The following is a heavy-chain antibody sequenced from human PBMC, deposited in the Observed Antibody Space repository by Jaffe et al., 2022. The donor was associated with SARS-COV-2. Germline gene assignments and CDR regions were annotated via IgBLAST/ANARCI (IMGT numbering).Heavy chain of an antibody. V-gene: IGHV3-21*01. CDR3: AREATYYYDSSGYYSD. CDR1: GFTFSSYS. Sequence: EVQLVESGGGLVKPGGSLRLSCAASGFTFSSYSMNWVRQAPGKGLEWVSSISSSSSYIYYADSVKGRFTISRDNAKNSLYLQMNSLRAEDTAVYYCAREATYYYDSSGYYSDWGQGTLVTVSS. J-gene: IGHJ4*02. CDR2: ISSSSSYI. D-gene: IGHD3-22*01.